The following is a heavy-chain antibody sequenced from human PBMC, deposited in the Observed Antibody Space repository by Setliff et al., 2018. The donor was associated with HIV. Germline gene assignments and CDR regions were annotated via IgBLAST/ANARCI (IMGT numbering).Heavy chain of an antibody. CDR3: ARCYYDSSGPTDAFDI. CDR2: INLSGGRT. D-gene: IGHD3-22*01. V-gene: IGHV1-46*01. CDR1: GYTFTNYY. Sequence: ASVKVSCKASGYTFTNYYIHWVRQAPGQGLEWMGIINLSGGRTSYAQKFQGRLTMTRDTSRSTVYMELSSLRSEDTAVYYCARCYYDSSGPTDAFDIWGQGTVVTVSS. J-gene: IGHJ3*02.